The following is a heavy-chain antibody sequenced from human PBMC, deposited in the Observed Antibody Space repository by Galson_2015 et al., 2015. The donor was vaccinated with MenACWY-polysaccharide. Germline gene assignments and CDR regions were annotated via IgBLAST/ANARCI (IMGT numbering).Heavy chain of an antibody. J-gene: IGHJ4*02. D-gene: IGHD6-19*01. Sequence: SLRLSCAASGFTFSSYGMSWVRQAPGKGLEWVSGISSTGGSTYYADSVKGRFTISRDNSKNTLYVQMNSLRAEDTAVYYCAKAYSSGWYVADYWGRGTLVTVSS. CDR2: ISSTGGST. V-gene: IGHV3-23*01. CDR3: AKAYSSGWYVADY. CDR1: GFTFSSYG.